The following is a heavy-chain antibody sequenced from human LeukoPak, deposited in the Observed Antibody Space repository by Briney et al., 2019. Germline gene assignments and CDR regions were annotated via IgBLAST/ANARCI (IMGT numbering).Heavy chain of an antibody. CDR1: GFTVSSSY. D-gene: IGHD1-14*01. Sequence: GGSLRLSCAASGFTVSSSYMSWVRQAPGKGLEWVSVIYSGGSTYYAESVKGRFTISRDNSKNTLYLQMNSLRAEDTAVYYCTRLLPSSNHYFESWGQGTLVTVSS. CDR2: IYSGGST. CDR3: TRLLPSSNHYFES. J-gene: IGHJ4*02. V-gene: IGHV3-53*01.